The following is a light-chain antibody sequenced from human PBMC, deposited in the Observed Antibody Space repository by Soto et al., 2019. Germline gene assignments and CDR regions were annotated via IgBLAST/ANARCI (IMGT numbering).Light chain of an antibody. CDR2: GAS. J-gene: IGKJ1*01. CDR3: QQFGPSLWT. Sequence: EILLTQSPGTLSLSPGERATLSCRASQSVSSSYLVWYQQKPGQAPRLLIYGASTRATGIPDRFSGSGSGTDFTLTISRLEPEDFAVYYCQQFGPSLWTFGQGTKVDIK. CDR1: QSVSSSY. V-gene: IGKV3-20*01.